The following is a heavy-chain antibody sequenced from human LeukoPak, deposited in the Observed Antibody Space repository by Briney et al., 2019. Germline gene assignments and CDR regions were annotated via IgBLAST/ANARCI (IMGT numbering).Heavy chain of an antibody. CDR1: GFTFSSYA. D-gene: IGHD6-19*01. CDR3: AKDGPESSAPPGDYYYYMDV. J-gene: IGHJ6*03. CDR2: ISYDGSNK. V-gene: IGHV3-30*04. Sequence: GGSLRLSCAASGFTFSSYAMHWVRQAPGKGLEWVAVISYDGSNKYYADSVKGRFTISRDNSKNTLYLQMNSLRAEDTAVYYCAKDGPESSAPPGDYYYYMDVWGKGTTVTISS.